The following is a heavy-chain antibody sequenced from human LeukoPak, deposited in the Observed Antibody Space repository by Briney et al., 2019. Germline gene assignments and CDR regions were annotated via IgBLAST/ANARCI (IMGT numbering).Heavy chain of an antibody. Sequence: SQTLSLTCALSGDSVSSNSAAWNWIRQSPSGGLEWLGRTYYRSRWYNDYAASVKGRLTINSDTSKNQFSLQLNSVTPEDTAVYYCARGNAATVVSYFDYWGQGTLVTVSS. CDR2: TYYRSRWYN. V-gene: IGHV6-1*01. J-gene: IGHJ4*03. CDR1: GDSVSSNSAA. CDR3: ARGNAATVVSYFDY. D-gene: IGHD4-11*01.